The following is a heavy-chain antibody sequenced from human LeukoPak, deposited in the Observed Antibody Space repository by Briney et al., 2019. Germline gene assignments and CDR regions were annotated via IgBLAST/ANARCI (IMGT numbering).Heavy chain of an antibody. CDR1: GFTFSRYT. D-gene: IGHD4-23*01. CDR3: ARDPRSDYGGNPFDY. V-gene: IGHV3-23*01. J-gene: IGHJ4*02. CDR2: ISGSGGST. Sequence: PGGSLRLSCAGSGFTFSRYTFNWVRQAPGKGLEWVSAISGSGGSTYYADSVKGRFTISRDNSKNTLFLQMNSLRTEDTAVYYCARDPRSDYGGNPFDYWGQGTLVTVSS.